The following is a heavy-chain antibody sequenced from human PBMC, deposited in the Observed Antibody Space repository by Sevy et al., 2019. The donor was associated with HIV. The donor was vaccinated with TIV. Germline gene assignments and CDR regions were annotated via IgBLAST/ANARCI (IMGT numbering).Heavy chain of an antibody. Sequence: GSLRLSCAASGFTFSSYAMSWVRQAPGKGLEWVSAISGSGGSTYYADSVKGRFTISRDNSKNTLYLQMNSLRAEDTAVYYCAKGVLWFGEFNYYYMDVWGKGTTVTISS. J-gene: IGHJ6*03. CDR3: AKGVLWFGEFNYYYMDV. CDR1: GFTFSSYA. CDR2: ISGSGGST. V-gene: IGHV3-23*01. D-gene: IGHD3-10*01.